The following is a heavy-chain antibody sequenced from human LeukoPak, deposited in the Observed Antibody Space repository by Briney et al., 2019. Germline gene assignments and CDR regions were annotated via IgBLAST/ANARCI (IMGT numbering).Heavy chain of an antibody. J-gene: IGHJ4*02. CDR1: GFTFTIYS. Sequence: PGGSLSLSCAASGFTFTIYSMNWVRQAPGRGLGWVSYISSSSTTIYYADSVKGRFTISRDNAKTSLYLQMNSLRAEDTAVYYCARDGVGASDSFDYWGQGTLVTVSS. CDR3: ARDGVGASDSFDY. V-gene: IGHV3-48*04. D-gene: IGHD1-26*01. CDR2: ISSSSTTI.